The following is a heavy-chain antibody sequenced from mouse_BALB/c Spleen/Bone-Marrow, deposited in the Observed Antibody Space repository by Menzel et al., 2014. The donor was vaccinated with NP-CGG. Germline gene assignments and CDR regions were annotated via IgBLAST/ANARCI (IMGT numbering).Heavy chain of an antibody. CDR2: ISTYNGNT. V-gene: IGHV1-67*01. Sequence: VMLVESGPEVVRPGVSVKISCKGSGYTFTDYAMHWVKQSHAKSLEWIGVISTYNGNTNYNQKFKGKATMTADKSSSTAYMELARLTSEDSAIYYCAREVRAPWYAMDYWGQGTSVTVSS. J-gene: IGHJ4*01. CDR1: GYTFTDYA. D-gene: IGHD2-14*01. CDR3: AREVRAPWYAMDY.